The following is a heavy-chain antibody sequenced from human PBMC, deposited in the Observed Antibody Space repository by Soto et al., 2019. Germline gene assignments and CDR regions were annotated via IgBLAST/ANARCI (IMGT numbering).Heavy chain of an antibody. Sequence: QLQLQESGPGLVKPSESLSLTCTVSGGSISSSSYYWGWIRQPPGKGLEWIGSIYYSGNTYYTPSLKSRVTISVDTSKNQSSLKMSSLTAADTAVYYCAREGGRYCTGGSCQVDYWGQGTLVTVSS. CDR2: IYYSGNT. D-gene: IGHD2-15*01. V-gene: IGHV4-39*02. CDR1: GGSISSSSYY. J-gene: IGHJ4*02. CDR3: AREGGRYCTGGSCQVDY.